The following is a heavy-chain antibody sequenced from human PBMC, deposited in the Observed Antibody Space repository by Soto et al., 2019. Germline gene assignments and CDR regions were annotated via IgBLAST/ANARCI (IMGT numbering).Heavy chain of an antibody. V-gene: IGHV3-33*01. Sequence: GGSLRLSCAASGFTFSSYGMHWVRQAPGKGLEWVAVIWYDGSNKYYADSVKGRFTISRDNSKNTLYLQMNSLRAEDTAVYYCARDSYSSSWTWVRYFDYWGQGTLVTVSS. CDR1: GFTFSSYG. J-gene: IGHJ4*02. CDR2: IWYDGSNK. D-gene: IGHD6-13*01. CDR3: ARDSYSSSWTWVRYFDY.